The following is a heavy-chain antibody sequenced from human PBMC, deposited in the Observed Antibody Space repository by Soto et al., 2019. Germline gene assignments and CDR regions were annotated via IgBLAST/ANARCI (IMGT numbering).Heavy chain of an antibody. V-gene: IGHV1-18*01. CDR1: GYTFTNYG. Sequence: QVQLVQSGDEVKKPGASVKVSCKASGYTFTNYGISWVRQAPGQGLEWMGWINGYNGNTVYTQKIQGRLTMTAETSTATAYMELRSLRSDDTAVYYSVREGDGVYYYYGMDVWGQGTTVIVSS. J-gene: IGHJ6*02. CDR2: INGYNGNT. D-gene: IGHD3-10*01. CDR3: VREGDGVYYYYGMDV.